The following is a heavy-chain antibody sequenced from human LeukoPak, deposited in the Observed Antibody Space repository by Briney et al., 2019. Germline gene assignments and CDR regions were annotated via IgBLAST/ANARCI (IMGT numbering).Heavy chain of an antibody. J-gene: IGHJ4*02. CDR3: ARGYSSPVPNFDY. D-gene: IGHD6-13*01. CDR2: INPNNGGT. CDR1: GYTFTGYY. V-gene: IGHV1-2*02. Sequence: ASVKVSCKASGYTFTGYYMHWVRQAPGQGLEWMGWINPNNGGTSYAQKFQGRVTMTRDTSITSAYMELPSLTSDDTAVYYCARGYSSPVPNFDYWGQGTLVTVSS.